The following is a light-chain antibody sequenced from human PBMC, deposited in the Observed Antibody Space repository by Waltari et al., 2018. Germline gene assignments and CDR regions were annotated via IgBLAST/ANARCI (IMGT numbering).Light chain of an antibody. CDR2: DNS. Sequence: QSILTQPPSVSGAPGHMVTISCSGGTSNIGAGYDVHWYQQLPGAAPKLLISDNSNRPSVVPDRFSGSRSATSASLAFTGLQAEDEADYYCQSYDSGLSVWVFGGGTKLTVV. V-gene: IGLV1-40*01. J-gene: IGLJ3*02. CDR1: TSNIGAGYD. CDR3: QSYDSGLSVWV.